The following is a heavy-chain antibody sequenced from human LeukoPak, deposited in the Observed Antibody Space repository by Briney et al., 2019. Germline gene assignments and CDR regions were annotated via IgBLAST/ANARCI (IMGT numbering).Heavy chain of an antibody. CDR3: ARGSLAVAATDAFDF. CDR2: IYTSGST. Sequence: SETLSLTCTVSGGSISSYYWSWIRQPAGKGLEWIGRIYTSGSTNYNPSLKSRVTMSVDTSKNQFSLKLSSVTAADTAVYYCARGSLAVAATDAFDFWGQGTMVTVSS. CDR1: GGSISSYY. D-gene: IGHD6-19*01. V-gene: IGHV4-4*07. J-gene: IGHJ3*01.